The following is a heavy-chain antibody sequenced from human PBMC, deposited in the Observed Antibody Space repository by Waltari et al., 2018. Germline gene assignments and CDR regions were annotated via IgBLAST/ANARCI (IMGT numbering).Heavy chain of an antibody. CDR2: MNPNSGNT. J-gene: IGHJ4*02. CDR3: AREGGSYYGANYFDY. D-gene: IGHD1-26*01. CDR1: GYTFTSSD. V-gene: IGHV1-8*03. Sequence: QVQLVQSGAEVKKPGASVKVSCKASGYTFTSSDITWVRPATGQGLEWMGWMNPNSGNTGYAQKFQGRVTITRNTSISTAYMELSSLRSEDTAVYYCAREGGSYYGANYFDYWGQGTLVTVSS.